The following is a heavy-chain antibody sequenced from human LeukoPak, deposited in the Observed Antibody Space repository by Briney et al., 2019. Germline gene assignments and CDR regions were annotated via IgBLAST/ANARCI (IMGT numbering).Heavy chain of an antibody. Sequence: PSETLSLTCTVSGGSISSYYWSWIREPPGKGLEWLGYIRYSGRTNYNPSLKSRVTISTDTSKNQLSLKLSSVTAADTAVYYCARHIAENYFDYWGQGTLVTVSS. V-gene: IGHV4-59*08. J-gene: IGHJ4*02. CDR3: ARHIAENYFDY. CDR2: IRYSGRT. CDR1: GGSISSYY.